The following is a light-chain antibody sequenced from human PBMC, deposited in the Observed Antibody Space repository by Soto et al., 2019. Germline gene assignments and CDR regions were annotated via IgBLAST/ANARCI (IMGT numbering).Light chain of an antibody. J-gene: IGKJ5*01. CDR2: GAS. V-gene: IGKV3-20*01. Sequence: EIVLTQSPGTLSLSPGERATLSCRASQSVSSAYLAWYQQIPGQAPRLLIYGASSRATGIPDRFSGSGSGTDFTLTISGLEPEDFAVYYCQKYSSVITFGQGTRLEIK. CDR3: QKYSSVIT. CDR1: QSVSSAY.